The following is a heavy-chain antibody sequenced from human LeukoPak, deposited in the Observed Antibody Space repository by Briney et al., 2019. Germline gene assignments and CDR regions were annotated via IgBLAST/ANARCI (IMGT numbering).Heavy chain of an antibody. V-gene: IGHV3-11*04. J-gene: IGHJ4*02. D-gene: IGHD1-1*01. CDR1: GFTFSDYY. CDR2: ISSGSSTI. Sequence: GGSLRLSCAASGFTFSDYYMSWIRQAPGKGLEWVSYISSGSSTIFYADSVKGRFTISRDNAKNLLYLQMDSLRVEDTAIYYCARDPRTVRIWGQGTLVTVSS. CDR3: ARDPRTVRI.